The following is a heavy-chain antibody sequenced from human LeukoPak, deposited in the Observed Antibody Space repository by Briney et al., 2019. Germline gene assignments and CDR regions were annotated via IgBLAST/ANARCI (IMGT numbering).Heavy chain of an antibody. Sequence: ASVKVSCTASGYTFTSYDINWVRQAPGQGLEWMGWMNPNSGNTGYAQKFQGRVTMTRNTSISTAYMELSSLRSEDTAVYYCARGPAPNYDFWSGYLLGEYYFDYWGQGTLVTVSS. CDR1: GYTFTSYD. V-gene: IGHV1-8*01. CDR3: ARGPAPNYDFWSGYLLGEYYFDY. CDR2: MNPNSGNT. D-gene: IGHD3-3*01. J-gene: IGHJ4*02.